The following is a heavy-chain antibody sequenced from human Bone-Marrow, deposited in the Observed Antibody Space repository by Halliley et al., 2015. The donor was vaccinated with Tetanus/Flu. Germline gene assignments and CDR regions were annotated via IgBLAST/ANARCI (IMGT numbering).Heavy chain of an antibody. Sequence: GLGWFGYIHYSGNSKSSPSLKSRVAISMDTSKNQFSLRLTSVTAADTAVYYCARGLTATFVYWGQGTLVTVSS. V-gene: IGHV4-31*02. J-gene: IGHJ4*02. CDR3: ARGLTATFVY. CDR2: IHYSGNS. D-gene: IGHD2-21*02.